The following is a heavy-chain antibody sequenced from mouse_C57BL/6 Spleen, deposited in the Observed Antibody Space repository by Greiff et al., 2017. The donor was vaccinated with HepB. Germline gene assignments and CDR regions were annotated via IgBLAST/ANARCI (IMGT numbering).Heavy chain of an antibody. Sequence: DVKLQESGAELVRPGASVKLSCTASGFNIKDDYMHWVKQRPEQGLEWIGWIDPENGDTEYASKFQGKATITADTSSNTAYLQLSSLTSEDTAVYYCTIRGNYDYWGQGTTLTVSS. J-gene: IGHJ2*01. CDR3: TIRGNYDY. CDR1: GFNIKDDY. D-gene: IGHD2-1*01. CDR2: IDPENGDT. V-gene: IGHV14-4*01.